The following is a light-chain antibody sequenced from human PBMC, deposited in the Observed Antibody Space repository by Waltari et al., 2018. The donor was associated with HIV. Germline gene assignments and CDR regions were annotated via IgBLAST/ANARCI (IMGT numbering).Light chain of an antibody. Sequence: QSVLTQSPSASGTPGRRVITSRSGSSSNIGSNIVTWYQQLPGTAPKLLIYSNNERPSGVPDRFSGSKSGTSASLAISGLQSEDEADYHCAAWDDSLNGPVFGGGTKLTVL. CDR1: SSNIGSNI. CDR2: SNN. J-gene: IGLJ2*01. V-gene: IGLV1-44*01. CDR3: AAWDDSLNGPV.